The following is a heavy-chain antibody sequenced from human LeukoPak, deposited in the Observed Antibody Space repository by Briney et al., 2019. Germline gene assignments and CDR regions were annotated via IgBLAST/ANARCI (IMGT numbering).Heavy chain of an antibody. V-gene: IGHV4-39*07. J-gene: IGHJ4*02. D-gene: IGHD6-6*01. CDR3: ARVGVRSSSSGY. CDR1: GGSISSSSYY. Sequence: SETLSLTCTVSGGSISSSSYYWGWIRQPPGKGLEWIGSIYYSGSTYYNPSLKSRVTISVDTSKNQFSLKLSSVTAADTAVYYCARVGVRSSSSGYWGQGTLVTVSS. CDR2: IYYSGST.